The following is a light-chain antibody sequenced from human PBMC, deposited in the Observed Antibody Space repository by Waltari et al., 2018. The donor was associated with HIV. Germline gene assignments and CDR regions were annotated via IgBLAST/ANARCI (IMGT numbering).Light chain of an antibody. CDR3: QQYYSTPQT. J-gene: IGKJ1*01. CDR2: WAA. CDR1: QSVLYSSNNKDY. V-gene: IGKV4-1*01. Sequence: DIVMTQSPDSLAVSLGERATINCQSSQSVLYSSNNKDYLAWYQQKPGQPPKLLIYWAATRESGVPDRCSGSGSGTDFTLTISSLQAEDVAVYYCQQYYSTPQTFGQGTKVEIK.